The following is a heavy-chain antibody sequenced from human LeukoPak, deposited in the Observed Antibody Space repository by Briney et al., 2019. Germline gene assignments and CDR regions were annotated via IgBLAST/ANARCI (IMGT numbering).Heavy chain of an antibody. Sequence: EASVKVSCKASGYTFTNYGISWVRQAPGQGLEWMGWISAYNGNTNYAQKLQGRVTVTTDTSTSTAYMELRSLRSDDTAVYYCARADEGWYGNYYYMDVWGKGTTVTVSS. J-gene: IGHJ6*03. CDR3: ARADEGWYGNYYYMDV. D-gene: IGHD6-19*01. CDR1: GYTFTNYG. CDR2: ISAYNGNT. V-gene: IGHV1-18*01.